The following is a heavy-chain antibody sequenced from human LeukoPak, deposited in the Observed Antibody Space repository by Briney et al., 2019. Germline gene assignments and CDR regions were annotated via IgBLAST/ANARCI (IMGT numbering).Heavy chain of an antibody. Sequence: GGSLRLSCAASGFTFSRDAMRWVRQAPGKGLEWVSAISGTGGSTYYADSVKGRFTISRDNSKNTLYLQMNSLRAEDTAVYYCAKDLGYCSSTSCYTAVYWGQGTLVTVSS. V-gene: IGHV3-23*01. CDR1: GFTFSRDA. CDR2: ISGTGGST. CDR3: AKDLGYCSSTSCYTAVY. J-gene: IGHJ4*02. D-gene: IGHD2-2*02.